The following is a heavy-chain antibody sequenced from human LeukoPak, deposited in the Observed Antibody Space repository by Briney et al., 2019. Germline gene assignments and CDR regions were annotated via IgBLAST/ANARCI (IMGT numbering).Heavy chain of an antibody. CDR2: ITGSGDST. V-gene: IGHV3-23*01. CDR3: ANRNTGWHFYS. D-gene: IGHD6-19*01. Sequence: WGSLRFSCAAAGFPFSSCAMSWVRQAPEKGLEWVSHITGSGDSTYYADSVKGRFTISRDNSKNMLYLQMNSLRAEDTAVSYCANRNTGWHFYSCGQGTLVTVSS. J-gene: IGHJ4*02. CDR1: GFPFSSCA.